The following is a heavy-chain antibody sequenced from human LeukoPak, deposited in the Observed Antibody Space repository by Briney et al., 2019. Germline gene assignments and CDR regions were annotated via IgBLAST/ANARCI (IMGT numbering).Heavy chain of an antibody. CDR2: IIPIFGTA. D-gene: IGHD2-15*01. Sequence: ASVKVSCKASGGTFSSYAISWVRQAPGQGLEWMGGIIPIFGTANYAQKFQGRVTITADESTSTAYMELSSLRSEDTAVYYCARRPKGYCSGGSCSGFDYWGQGTLVTVSS. J-gene: IGHJ4*02. V-gene: IGHV1-69*13. CDR3: ARRPKGYCSGGSCSGFDY. CDR1: GGTFSSYA.